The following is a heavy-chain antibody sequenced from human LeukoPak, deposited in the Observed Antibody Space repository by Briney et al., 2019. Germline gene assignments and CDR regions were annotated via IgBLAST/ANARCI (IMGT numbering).Heavy chain of an antibody. D-gene: IGHD3-16*01. J-gene: IGHJ6*02. CDR3: ARGGGLDV. Sequence: GGSLRLSCAASGFTFSSYWMNWARQAPGKGLEWVASINHNANVNYYVDSVKGRFTISRDNAKNSLYLQMSNLRAEDTAVYFCARGGGLDVWGQGATVTVSS. CDR2: INHNANVN. V-gene: IGHV3-7*03. CDR1: GFTFSSYW.